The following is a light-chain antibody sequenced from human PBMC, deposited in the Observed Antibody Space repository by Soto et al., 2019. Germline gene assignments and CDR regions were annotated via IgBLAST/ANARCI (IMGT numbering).Light chain of an antibody. CDR3: QQYGSSPLYT. V-gene: IGKV3-20*01. CDR2: GAS. J-gene: IGKJ2*01. Sequence: EIVLTQSPGTLSLSLGERATLSCRASQSVSSSYLAWYQQKPGQAPRLLIYGASSRATGIPDRFSGSGSGTDFTLTISRLEPEDSAVYYCQQYGSSPLYTFGQGTKLEIK. CDR1: QSVSSSY.